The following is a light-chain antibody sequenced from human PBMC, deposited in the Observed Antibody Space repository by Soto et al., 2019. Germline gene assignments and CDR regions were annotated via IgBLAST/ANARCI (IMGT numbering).Light chain of an antibody. CDR2: GVS. CDR3: QVYGSSPKT. J-gene: IGKJ1*01. V-gene: IGKV3-20*01. CDR1: QPVKRGY. Sequence: IVLTQSPGTLSMSPGEGATLSCRASQPVKRGYLAWYYQKPGQAPRLRMYGVSTRDTGVPDRFSGSGAGTDFTLSISRLEPGDFSVYYGQVYGSSPKTFERGMEVESK.